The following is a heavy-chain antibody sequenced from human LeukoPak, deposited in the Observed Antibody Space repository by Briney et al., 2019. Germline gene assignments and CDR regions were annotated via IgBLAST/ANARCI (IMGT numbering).Heavy chain of an antibody. CDR3: ASRLALYCGGDCYYAEYFQH. CDR1: GGTFSSYA. V-gene: IGHV1-69*04. CDR2: IIPILGIA. Sequence: GASVKVSCKASGGTFSSYAISWVRQAPGQGLEWMGRIIPILGIANYAQKFQGRVTITADKSTSTAYMELSSLRSEDTAVYYCASRLALYCGGDCYYAEYFQHWGQGTLVTVSS. J-gene: IGHJ1*01. D-gene: IGHD2-21*02.